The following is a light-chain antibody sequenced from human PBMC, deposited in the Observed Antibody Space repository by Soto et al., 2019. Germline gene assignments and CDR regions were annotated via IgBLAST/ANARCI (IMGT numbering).Light chain of an antibody. CDR3: QQRHMWPIT. V-gene: IGKV3-11*01. J-gene: IGKJ5*01. CDR1: QSFRGL. CDR2: DAY. Sequence: EVVLTQSPVTLSLSPGERATLSCRASQSFRGLLAWYQQKPGQAPRLLIYDAYNRATGIPPRFSGSGSGTDFTLTISTLEPEDSAVYYCQQRHMWPITCGQGTRLESK.